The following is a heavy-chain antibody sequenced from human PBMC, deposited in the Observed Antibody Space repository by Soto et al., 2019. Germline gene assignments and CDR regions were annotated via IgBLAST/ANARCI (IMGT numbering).Heavy chain of an antibody. CDR2: INPNSGGT. V-gene: IGHV1-2*04. CDR3: ARDSIAAAAPGAFDI. D-gene: IGHD6-13*01. J-gene: IGHJ3*02. CDR1: GYTFTGYY. Sequence: ASVKVSCKASGYTFTGYYMHWVRQAPGQGLEWMGWINPNSGGTNYAQKFQGWVTMTRDTSISTAYMELSRLRSDDTALYYCARDSIAAAAPGAFDIWGQGTMVTVSS.